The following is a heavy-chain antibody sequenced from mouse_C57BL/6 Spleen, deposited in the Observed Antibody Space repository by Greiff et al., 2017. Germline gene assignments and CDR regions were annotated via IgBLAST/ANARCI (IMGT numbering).Heavy chain of an antibody. V-gene: IGHV1-7*01. CDR1: GYTFTSYW. D-gene: IGHD1-1*01. CDR2: INPSSGYT. CDR3: ARSITTVVEGAMDY. Sequence: QVHVKQSGAELAKPGASVKLSCKASGYTFTSYWMHWVKQRPGQGLEWIGYINPSSGYTKYNQKFKDKATLTADKSSSTAYMQLSSLTYEDSAVYYCARSITTVVEGAMDYWGQGTSVTVSS. J-gene: IGHJ4*01.